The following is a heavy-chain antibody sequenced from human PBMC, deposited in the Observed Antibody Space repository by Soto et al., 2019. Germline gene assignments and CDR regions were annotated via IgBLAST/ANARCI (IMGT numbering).Heavy chain of an antibody. CDR3: ARGSPRHHYDKRGFRAIKY. D-gene: IGHD3-16*01. Sequence: WTWIRQPPGKGLEWIGEINDSGSTNYKASLESRVTISVDTSKNQFSLTLKSVSAADTAMYYCARGSPRHHYDKRGFRAIKYSGQGTLVTVSS. J-gene: IGHJ4*02. V-gene: IGHV4-34*01. CDR2: INDSGST.